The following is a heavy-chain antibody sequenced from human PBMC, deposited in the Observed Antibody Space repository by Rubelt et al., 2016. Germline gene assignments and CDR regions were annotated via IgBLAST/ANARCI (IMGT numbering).Heavy chain of an antibody. CDR3: AKNSRRELPVDP. V-gene: IGHV3-48*04. J-gene: IGHJ5*02. Sequence: ESGGGLVQPGGSLRFSCAASGFPFSSYSMNWVRQAAGKGLEWVSYIGIGGSTITYADSVKGRFTISRDDAKNSLYLQMNSLRAEDTALYYCAKNSRRELPVDPWGQGTLVTVSS. CDR1: GFPFSSYS. D-gene: IGHD1-7*01. CDR2: IGIGGSTI.